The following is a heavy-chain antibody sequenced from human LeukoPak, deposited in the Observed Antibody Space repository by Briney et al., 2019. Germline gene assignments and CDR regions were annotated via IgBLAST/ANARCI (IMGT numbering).Heavy chain of an antibody. J-gene: IGHJ4*02. D-gene: IGHD3-22*01. CDR2: IIPILGIA. V-gene: IGHV1-69*04. CDR1: GGTFSSYA. CDR3: AKAMYADYDSSDL. Sequence: SVKVSCKASGGTFSSYAISWVRQAPGQGLEWMERIIPILGIANYAQKFQGRVTITADKSTSTAYMELSSLRSEDTAVYYCAKAMYADYDSSDLWGQGTLVTVSS.